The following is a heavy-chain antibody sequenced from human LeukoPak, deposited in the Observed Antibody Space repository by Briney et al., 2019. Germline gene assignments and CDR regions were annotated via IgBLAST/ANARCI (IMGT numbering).Heavy chain of an antibody. CDR2: IWYDGSKQ. CDR1: GFTFSSYG. J-gene: IGHJ5*02. V-gene: IGHV3-33*01. Sequence: PGTSLRLSCTASGFTFSSYGMHWVRQAPGKGLEWVAIIWYDGSKQEYGESVKGRFIISREDPKNTVYLQMNTLRAEDTAVYYCAREASGHYCDLWGQGTLVTVSS. CDR3: AREASGHYCDL. D-gene: IGHD3-3*01.